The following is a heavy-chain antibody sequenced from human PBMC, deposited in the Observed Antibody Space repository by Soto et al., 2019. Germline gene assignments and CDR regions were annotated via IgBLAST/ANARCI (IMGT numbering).Heavy chain of an antibody. CDR1: GGSISSSSYY. V-gene: IGHV4-39*01. D-gene: IGHD3-10*01. Sequence: PSETLSLTCTVSGGSISSSSYYWGWTRQPPGKGLEWIGSIYYSGSTYYNPSLKSRVTISVDTSKNQFSLKLSSVTAADTAVYYCASGDSGSYFVRYYYYYGMDVWGQGTTVTVSS. CDR2: IYYSGST. CDR3: ASGDSGSYFVRYYYYYGMDV. J-gene: IGHJ6*02.